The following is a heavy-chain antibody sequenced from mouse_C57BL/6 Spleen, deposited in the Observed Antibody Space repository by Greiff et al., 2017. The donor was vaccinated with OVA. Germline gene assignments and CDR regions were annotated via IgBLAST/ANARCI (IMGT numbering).Heavy chain of an antibody. CDR2: ISSGSSTI. V-gene: IGHV5-17*01. J-gene: IGHJ2*01. CDR3: ARRYYYGSSYYFDY. CDR1: GFTFSDYG. D-gene: IGHD1-1*01. Sequence: EVHLVESGGGLVKPGGSLKLSCAASGFTFSDYGMHWVRQAPEKGLAWVAYISSGSSTIYYADTVKGRFTISRDNAKNTLFLQMTSLRSEDTAMYYCARRYYYGSSYYFDYWGQGTTLTVSS.